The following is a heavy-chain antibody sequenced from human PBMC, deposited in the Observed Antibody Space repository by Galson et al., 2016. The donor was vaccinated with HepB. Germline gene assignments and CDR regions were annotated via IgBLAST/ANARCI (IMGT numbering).Heavy chain of an antibody. D-gene: IGHD3-9*01. CDR1: GFSFSNAW. V-gene: IGHV3-15*07. J-gene: IGHJ4*02. CDR2: IKRKTDGGTT. Sequence: SLRLSCAASGFSFSNAWMNWVRQAPGKGLEWVGRIKRKTDGGTTDYAAPAKGRFIISRDDSKNTLYLQMNSLKTEDTAVYYCTTDGLLRYFDWLSSASDYWGQGTLVTVSS. CDR3: TTDGLLRYFDWLSSASDY.